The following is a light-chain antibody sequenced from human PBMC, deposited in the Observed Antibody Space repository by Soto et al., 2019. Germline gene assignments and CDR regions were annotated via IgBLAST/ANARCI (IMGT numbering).Light chain of an antibody. J-gene: IGLJ2*01. Sequence: QSVLTQPPSVSGATGQRVTISCTGSSSNIGAGYDVHWYQQLPGTAPKLLIYGNSNRPSGVPDRFSGSKSGTSASLAITGLQAEDEADDYCQSYDSSLSGPVVFGGGTKLTVL. V-gene: IGLV1-40*01. CDR1: SSNIGAGYD. CDR2: GNS. CDR3: QSYDSSLSGPVV.